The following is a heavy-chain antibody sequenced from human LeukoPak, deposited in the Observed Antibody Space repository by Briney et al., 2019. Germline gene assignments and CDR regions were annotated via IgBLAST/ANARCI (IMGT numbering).Heavy chain of an antibody. Sequence: ASVKVSCKASGYTFTGYYMHWVRQAPGQGLEWMGRINPNSGGTNYAQKFQGRVTMTRDTSISTAYMELSRLRSDDTAVYYCARDSSSSWWFDPWGQGTLVTVFS. CDR2: INPNSGGT. CDR1: GYTFTGYY. V-gene: IGHV1-2*06. CDR3: ARDSSSSWWFDP. J-gene: IGHJ5*02. D-gene: IGHD6-6*01.